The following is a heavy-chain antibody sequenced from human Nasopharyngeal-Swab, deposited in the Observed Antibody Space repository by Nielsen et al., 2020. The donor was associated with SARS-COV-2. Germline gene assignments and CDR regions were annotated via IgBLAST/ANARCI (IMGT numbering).Heavy chain of an antibody. D-gene: IGHD3-22*01. CDR2: ISTSSTTI. CDR3: ARDPYYYDSSGYFNDAFDI. J-gene: IGHJ3*02. CDR1: GFTFSSYS. V-gene: IGHV3-48*02. Sequence: GGSLRLSCAASGFTFSSYSMNWVRQAPGKGLEWVSYISTSSTTIYYADSVKGRFTISRDNAKNSLYLQMNSLRDEDTAVYYCARDPYYYDSSGYFNDAFDIWGQGTMVTVSS.